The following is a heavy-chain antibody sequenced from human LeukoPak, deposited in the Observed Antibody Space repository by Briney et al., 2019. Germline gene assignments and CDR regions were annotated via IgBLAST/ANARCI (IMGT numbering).Heavy chain of an antibody. J-gene: IGHJ4*02. CDR2: INHSGST. CDR3: ARVGSTAVDY. Sequence: SETLSLTCTVYGGSFSGYYWSWIRQPPGKGLEWIGEINHSGSTNYNPSLKSRVTISVDTSKNQFSLKLSSVTAADTAVYYCARVGSTAVDYWGQGTLVTVSS. V-gene: IGHV4-34*01. CDR1: GGSFSGYY. D-gene: IGHD4-17*01.